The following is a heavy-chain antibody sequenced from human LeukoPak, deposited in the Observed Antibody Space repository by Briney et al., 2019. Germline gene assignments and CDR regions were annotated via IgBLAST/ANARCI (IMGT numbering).Heavy chain of an antibody. J-gene: IGHJ4*02. Sequence: AETLSLTCSVSGGFNTHYYWSWIRQPPGKGLEWIGYFYHSGSTNYNPSHKSRDTISVDTYKNHFSLKLSSVTAADTAVYYCARGQWLPVFDFWGQGTLVTVSS. CDR1: GGFNTHYY. V-gene: IGHV4-59*01. CDR2: FYHSGST. CDR3: ARGQWLPVFDF. D-gene: IGHD3-22*01.